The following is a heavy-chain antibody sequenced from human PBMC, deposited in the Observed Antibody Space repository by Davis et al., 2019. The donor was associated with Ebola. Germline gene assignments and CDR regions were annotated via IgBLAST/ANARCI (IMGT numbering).Heavy chain of an antibody. D-gene: IGHD1-1*01. J-gene: IGHJ6*02. Sequence: ASVTVSCKASGYTFTSYGISWVRQAPGQGLEWMGIINPSGGSTSYAQKFQGRVTMTRDTSTSTVYVELSSLRSEDTAVYYCARDRTTHQLGMDVWGQGTTVTVSS. CDR3: ARDRTTHQLGMDV. CDR2: INPSGGST. CDR1: GYTFTSYG. V-gene: IGHV1-46*03.